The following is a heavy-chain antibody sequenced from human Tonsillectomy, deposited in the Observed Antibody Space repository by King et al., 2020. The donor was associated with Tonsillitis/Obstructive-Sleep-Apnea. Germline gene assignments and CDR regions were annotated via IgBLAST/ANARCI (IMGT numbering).Heavy chain of an antibody. CDR1: GGSFSGYY. Sequence: VQLQQWGAGLLKPSETLSLTCAVYGGSFSGYYWSWIRQPPGKGLEWIGEINHSGSTNYNPSLKSRVTISVDTSENQFSLKLSSVTAADTAVYYCARVLLRGYSGDDWEYDAFDIWGQGTMVTVSS. V-gene: IGHV4-34*01. CDR2: INHSGST. D-gene: IGHD5-12*01. J-gene: IGHJ3*02. CDR3: ARVLLRGYSGDDWEYDAFDI.